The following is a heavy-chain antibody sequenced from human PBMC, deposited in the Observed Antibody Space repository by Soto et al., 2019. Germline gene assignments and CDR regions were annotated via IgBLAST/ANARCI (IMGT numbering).Heavy chain of an antibody. Sequence: GGSLRLSCAASGFTFSSYGMHWVRQAPGKGLEWVAVISYDGSNKYYADSVKGRFTISRDNSKNSLYLQMNSLRDEDTAVYYCAIDSSATIFGVVITNYYYYGMDVWGQGTTVTVSS. CDR1: GFTFSSYG. J-gene: IGHJ6*02. CDR2: ISYDGSNK. D-gene: IGHD3-3*01. CDR3: AIDSSATIFGVVITNYYYYGMDV. V-gene: IGHV3-30*03.